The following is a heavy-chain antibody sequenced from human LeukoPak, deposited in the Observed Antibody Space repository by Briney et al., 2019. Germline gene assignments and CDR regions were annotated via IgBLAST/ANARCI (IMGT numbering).Heavy chain of an antibody. Sequence: SQTLSLTCTVSGGSISSGSYYWSWLRQPAGTGLEWFGRIYTSGSTNYNPSLKSRVTISVDTSKNQFSLKLSSVTAADTAVYYCASGVVPAASRGFDYWGQGTLVTVSS. CDR2: IYTSGST. CDR3: ASGVVPAASRGFDY. CDR1: GGSISSGSYY. D-gene: IGHD2-2*01. J-gene: IGHJ4*02. V-gene: IGHV4-61*02.